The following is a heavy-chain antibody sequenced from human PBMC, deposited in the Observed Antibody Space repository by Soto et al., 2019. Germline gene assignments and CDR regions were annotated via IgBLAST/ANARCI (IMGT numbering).Heavy chain of an antibody. CDR3: AHDSHGWYGMDV. J-gene: IGHJ6*02. Sequence: QITLKESGPTLAKPTQTLTLTCTFSGFSLSTSGVGVGWIRQPPGKALEWLALIYWDDDKRYSPSLKSRLTITKHTAKIQVVLTMTHMNPVDTATYYGAHDSHGWYGMDVWGQGTTVTVSS. CDR1: GFSLSTSGVG. CDR2: IYWDDDK. D-gene: IGHD6-19*01. V-gene: IGHV2-5*02.